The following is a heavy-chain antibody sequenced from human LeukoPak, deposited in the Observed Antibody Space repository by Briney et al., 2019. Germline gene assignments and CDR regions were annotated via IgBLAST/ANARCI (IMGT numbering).Heavy chain of an antibody. CDR2: VGISSGNT. D-gene: IGHD3-22*01. V-gene: IGHV3-48*04. J-gene: IGHJ4*02. Sequence: GGSLRLSCAASGFTFSDYSMNWVRQAPGKGLEWISWVGISSGNTKYAASVKGRFTISGDNAKNSLYLQVNSLRVEDTAVYYCARAEVIDYWGQGTLVTVSS. CDR3: ARAEVIDY. CDR1: GFTFSDYS.